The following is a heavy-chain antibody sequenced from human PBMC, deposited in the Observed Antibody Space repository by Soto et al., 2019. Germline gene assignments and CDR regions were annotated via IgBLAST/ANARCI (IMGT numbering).Heavy chain of an antibody. CDR1: GYSFTSYW. CDR3: ARHLVPAAKHYYYYYGMDV. D-gene: IGHD2-2*01. J-gene: IGHJ6*02. V-gene: IGHV5-51*01. Sequence: GESLKISCKGSGYSFTSYWIGWVRQMPGKGLEWMGIIYPGDSDTRYSPSFQGQVTISADKSISTAYLQWSSLKASDTATYYCARHLVPAAKHYYYYYGMDVWGQGTTVTVSS. CDR2: IYPGDSDT.